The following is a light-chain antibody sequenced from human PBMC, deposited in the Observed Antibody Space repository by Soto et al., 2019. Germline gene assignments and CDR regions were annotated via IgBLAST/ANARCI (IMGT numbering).Light chain of an antibody. CDR2: DAS. V-gene: IGKV3-20*01. CDR1: QSVANHY. Sequence: EIVLTQSPGTLSLSPGERATLSCKASQSVANHYLAWYQQKPGQAPRFLMYDASSRATGLPDRFRGSGSGTDFTLTISRLAPEDFAVDYCAQYGSTPLTFGGGTKVEIK. J-gene: IGKJ4*01. CDR3: AQYGSTPLT.